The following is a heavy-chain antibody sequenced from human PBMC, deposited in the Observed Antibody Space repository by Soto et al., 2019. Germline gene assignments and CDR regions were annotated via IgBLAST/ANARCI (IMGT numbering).Heavy chain of an antibody. CDR3: ARDGRARSASSSDYYYISGMDV. Sequence: EVQLVESGGGMVQPGGSLRLSCAASGFIFSTYSMNWVRQAPGKGLEWVSYINTSTSTIYYADSVKGRFTIYRDNAKNTLYLQMNSLRAEDTAVYFCARDGRARSASSSDYYYISGMDVWGQGTTVTVSS. CDR1: GFIFSTYS. J-gene: IGHJ6*02. V-gene: IGHV3-48*04. CDR2: INTSTSTI. D-gene: IGHD3-3*01.